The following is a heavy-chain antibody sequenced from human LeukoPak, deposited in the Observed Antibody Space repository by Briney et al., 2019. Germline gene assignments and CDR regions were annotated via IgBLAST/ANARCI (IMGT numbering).Heavy chain of an antibody. J-gene: IGHJ2*01. CDR2: IIPIFGTT. CDR3: ARWGDSYFDL. Sequence: ASVKVSCKASGDTLRKYAISWVRQAPGQGLEWMGRIIPIFGTTYYAQKFQERVTLTTDESRSTVYMELSSLRSDDTAVYYCARWGDSYFDLWGRGTPVTVSS. CDR1: GDTLRKYA. D-gene: IGHD3-16*01. V-gene: IGHV1-69*05.